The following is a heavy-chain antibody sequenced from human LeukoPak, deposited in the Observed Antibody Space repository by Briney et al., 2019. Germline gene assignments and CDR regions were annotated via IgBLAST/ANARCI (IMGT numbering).Heavy chain of an antibody. D-gene: IGHD1-7*01. V-gene: IGHV4-4*09. CDR1: GGSISGYY. J-gene: IGHJ4*02. CDR2: THTSGST. CDR3: AGSTWNYGFADY. Sequence: PSETLSLTCTVSGGSISGYYWSWIRQPPGKGLEWIGYTHTSGSTSYSPSLKSRVTISVDTSKNQFSLKVSSVTAADTAVYYCAGSTWNYGFADYWGQGTLVTVSS.